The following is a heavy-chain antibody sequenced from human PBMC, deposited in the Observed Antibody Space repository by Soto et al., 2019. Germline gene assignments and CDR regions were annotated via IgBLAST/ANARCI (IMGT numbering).Heavy chain of an antibody. J-gene: IGHJ4*02. CDR2: ISTDRGDT. CDR1: GYSFTTHD. V-gene: IGHV1-18*01. Sequence: ASVKVSCKASGYSFTTHDITWLRQAPGKGLEWVGGISTDRGDTIYPQNLQGRVTMTTDSSTSTVYMELKSLRSDDTAVYYCARDDLNRVGKYVDNWGQGTLVTVSS. D-gene: IGHD2-15*01. CDR3: ARDDLNRVGKYVDN.